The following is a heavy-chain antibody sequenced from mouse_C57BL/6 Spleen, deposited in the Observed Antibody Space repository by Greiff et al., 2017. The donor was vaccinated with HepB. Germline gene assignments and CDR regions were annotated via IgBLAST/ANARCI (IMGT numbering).Heavy chain of an antibody. Sequence: EVKLVESGGGLVKPGGSLKLSCAASGFTFSSYAMSWVRQTPEKRLEWVATISDGGSYTYYPDNVKGRFTISRDNAKNNLYLQMSHLKYEDTAMYYCAREGAYYGNPSWFAYWGQGTLVTVSA. J-gene: IGHJ3*01. CDR2: ISDGGSYT. D-gene: IGHD2-10*01. V-gene: IGHV5-4*01. CDR1: GFTFSSYA. CDR3: AREGAYYGNPSWFAY.